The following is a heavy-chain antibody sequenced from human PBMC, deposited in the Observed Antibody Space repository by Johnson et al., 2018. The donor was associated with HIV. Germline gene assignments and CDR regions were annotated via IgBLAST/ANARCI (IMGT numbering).Heavy chain of an antibody. CDR1: GFTVSTNY. V-gene: IGHV3-53*01. CDR2: IYSGGTT. D-gene: IGHD5-24*01. Sequence: VQLVESGGAVVRPGGSLRLSCAASGFTVSTNYMSWVRQAPGKGLECVSIIYSGGTTHYADSVKGRFTISRDNSKSTLYLQMNNLRAEDTAMYYCALILARGWLQRGAFDIWDQGTMVTVSS. J-gene: IGHJ3*02. CDR3: ALILARGWLQRGAFDI.